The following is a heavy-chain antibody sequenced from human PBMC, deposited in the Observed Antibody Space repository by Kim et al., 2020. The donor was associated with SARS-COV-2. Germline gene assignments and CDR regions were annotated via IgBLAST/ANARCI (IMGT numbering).Heavy chain of an antibody. Sequence: ASVKVSCKASGYTFTSYYMHWVRQAPGQGLEWMGIINPSGGSTSYAQKFQGRVTMTRDTSTSTVYMELSSLRSEDTAVYYCARDPRYYGSGSSFGLGMDVWGKGTTVTVSS. CDR2: INPSGGST. CDR3: ARDPRYYGSGSSFGLGMDV. CDR1: GYTFTSYY. J-gene: IGHJ6*04. V-gene: IGHV1-46*01. D-gene: IGHD3-10*01.